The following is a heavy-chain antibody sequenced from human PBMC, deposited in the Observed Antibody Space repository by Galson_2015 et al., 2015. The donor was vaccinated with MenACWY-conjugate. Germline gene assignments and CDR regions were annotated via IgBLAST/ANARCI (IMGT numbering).Heavy chain of an antibody. Sequence: SLRLSCAGSAFTFSNAYMSWVRQAPGKGLEWVGRVKRQTDGGKIDYAAPVKGRFRISRDDSKNTLYLQMNSLKIEDTAVYYCTTHKPDSWGGLLFHFYMDVWGKGTTVTVSS. CDR2: VKRQTDGGKI. D-gene: IGHD2-21*01. CDR3: TTHKPDSWGGLLFHFYMDV. V-gene: IGHV3-15*01. CDR1: AFTFSNAY. J-gene: IGHJ6*03.